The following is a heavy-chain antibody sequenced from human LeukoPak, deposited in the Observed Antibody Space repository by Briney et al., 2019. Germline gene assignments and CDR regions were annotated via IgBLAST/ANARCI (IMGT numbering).Heavy chain of an antibody. Sequence: PSETLSLTCTVSGGSINNYYWSWIRQPPGKGLEWIGYIYYSGSTNYNPSLKSRVTISIDTSKNQFSLKLSSVTAADTAVYYCASGSYSFYYFDYWGQGTLVTVSS. V-gene: IGHV4-59*01. D-gene: IGHD1-26*01. CDR2: IYYSGST. J-gene: IGHJ4*02. CDR1: GGSINNYY. CDR3: ASGSYSFYYFDY.